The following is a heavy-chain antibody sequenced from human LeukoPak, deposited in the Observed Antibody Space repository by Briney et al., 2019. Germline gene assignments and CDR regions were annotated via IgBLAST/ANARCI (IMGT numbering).Heavy chain of an antibody. CDR2: IYYSGST. Sequence: SETLSLTCTVSGGSISSYYWSWIRQPPGKGLEWIGYIYYSGSTNYNPSLKSRVTISVDTSKNQFSLKLSSVTAADTAVYHCARLSDYYDSSGYHYIFDYWGQGTLVTVSS. D-gene: IGHD3-22*01. CDR3: ARLSDYYDSSGYHYIFDY. CDR1: GGSISSYY. J-gene: IGHJ4*02. V-gene: IGHV4-59*01.